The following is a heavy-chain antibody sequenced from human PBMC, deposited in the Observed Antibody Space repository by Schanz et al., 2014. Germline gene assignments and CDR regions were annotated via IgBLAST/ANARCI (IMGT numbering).Heavy chain of an antibody. J-gene: IGHJ4*01. V-gene: IGHV3-23*04. Sequence: EVQLVESGGGLVQPGGSLRLSCAASGITFSSHSFNWVRQAPGKGLEWVSALSEGGGGTHYADSVRGRFTISSDSSKNTLYLQMSSLRADDTAVYYCARVDSSGYFFDNWGQGTRVTVSS. CDR2: LSEGGGGT. CDR1: GITFSSHS. D-gene: IGHD3-22*01. CDR3: ARVDSSGYFFDN.